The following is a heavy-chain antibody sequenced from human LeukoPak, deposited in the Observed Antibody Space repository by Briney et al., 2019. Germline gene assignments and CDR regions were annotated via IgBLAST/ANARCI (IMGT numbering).Heavy chain of an antibody. CDR1: GFTFSYYI. CDR3: ARVLNYYDSSGYYFSY. CDR2: ISYDGSNE. Sequence: PGGSLSLSCAASGFTFSYYIMHWVRQAPGKGLEWVAVISYDGSNEYYADSVKGRFTISRDNSKNTLYLQMNSLRVEDTAVYYCARVLNYYDSSGYYFSYWGQGTLVTVSS. V-gene: IGHV3-30-3*01. J-gene: IGHJ4*02. D-gene: IGHD3-22*01.